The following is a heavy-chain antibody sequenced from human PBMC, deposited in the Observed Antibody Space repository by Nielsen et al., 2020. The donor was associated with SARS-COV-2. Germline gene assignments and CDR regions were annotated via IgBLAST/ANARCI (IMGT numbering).Heavy chain of an antibody. Sequence: ASVKVSCKASGYTFTGYYIHWVRQAPGQGLEWMGRNNPDNGRANYVEKFQGRVTMTRDTSISTAYMELSNLRSDDTAVYYCARDFRLGSYFDYWGQGTLVTVSS. J-gene: IGHJ4*02. D-gene: IGHD4-11*01. V-gene: IGHV1-2*06. CDR3: ARDFRLGSYFDY. CDR1: GYTFTGYY. CDR2: NNPDNGRA.